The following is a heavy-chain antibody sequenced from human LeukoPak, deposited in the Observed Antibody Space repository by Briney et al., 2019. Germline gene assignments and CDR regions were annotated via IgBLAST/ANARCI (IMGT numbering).Heavy chain of an antibody. D-gene: IGHD4-17*01. CDR2: IYYSGNT. Sequence: NASETLSLTCTVSGGPISRNNFFGGWIRQPPGKGLEWIGSIYYSGNTYYNPSLKSRLTIAVDTSRNQFSLKMSPVTAADTAAYYCATVGDNGGYYPFDYWGQGTLVTVSS. V-gene: IGHV4-39*01. J-gene: IGHJ4*02. CDR3: ATVGDNGGYYPFDY. CDR1: GGPISRNNFF.